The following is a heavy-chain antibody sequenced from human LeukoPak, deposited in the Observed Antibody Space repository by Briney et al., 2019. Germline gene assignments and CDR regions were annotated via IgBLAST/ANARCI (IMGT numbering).Heavy chain of an antibody. CDR2: IYYSGST. V-gene: IGHV4-59*12. D-gene: IGHD1-26*01. J-gene: IGHJ4*02. CDR3: ARGIVGATRAADHFDY. Sequence: EASETLSLTCTVSGGSISSYYWSWIRQPPGKGLEWIGYIYYSGSTNYNPSLKSRVTISVDTSKNQFSLKLSSVTAADTAVYHCARGIVGATRAADHFDYWGQGTLVTVSS. CDR1: GGSISSYY.